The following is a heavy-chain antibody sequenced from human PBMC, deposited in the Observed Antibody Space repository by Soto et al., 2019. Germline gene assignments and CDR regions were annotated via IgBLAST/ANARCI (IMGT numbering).Heavy chain of an antibody. CDR1: GFTFSSYS. V-gene: IGHV3-21*01. CDR3: ARDQRIAVAGTGY. CDR2: ISSSSSYI. Sequence: EVQLVESGGGLVKPGGSLRLSCAASGFTFSSYSMNWVRQAPGKGLEWVSSISSSSSYIYYADSVKGRFTISRDNAKNSLYLQMNSLRAEDTAVYYCARDQRIAVAGTGYWGQGTLVTVSS. J-gene: IGHJ4*02. D-gene: IGHD6-19*01.